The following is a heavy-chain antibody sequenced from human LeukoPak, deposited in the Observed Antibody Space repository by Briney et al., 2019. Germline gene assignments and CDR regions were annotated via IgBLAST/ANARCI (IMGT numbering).Heavy chain of an antibody. J-gene: IGHJ4*02. CDR3: ARTGYISGYYFFDY. CDR1: GGSISSSSYY. CDR2: IYYSGST. V-gene: IGHV4-39*07. D-gene: IGHD6-19*01. Sequence: SETLSLTCTVSGGSISSSSYYWGWIRQPPGKGLEWIGSIYYSGSTYYNPSLKSRVTISVDTSKNQFSLKLNSVTAADTAVYYCARTGYISGYYFFDYWGQGTLVTVSS.